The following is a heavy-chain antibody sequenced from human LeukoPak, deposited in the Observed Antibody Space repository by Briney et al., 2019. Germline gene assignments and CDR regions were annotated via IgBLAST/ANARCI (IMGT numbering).Heavy chain of an antibody. J-gene: IGHJ6*02. CDR3: AKTKDNFYYYGMDV. CDR2: ISGSGGST. Sequence: GGSLRLSCDASGFTFSSYAMSWVRQAPGKGLEWVSAISGSGGSTYYADSVKGRFTISRDNSKNTLYLQMNSLRAEDTAVYYCAKTKDNFYYYGMDVWGQGTTVTVSS. CDR1: GFTFSSYA. V-gene: IGHV3-23*01.